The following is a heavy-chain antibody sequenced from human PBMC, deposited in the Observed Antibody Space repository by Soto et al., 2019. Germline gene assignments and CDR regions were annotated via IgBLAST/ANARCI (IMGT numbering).Heavy chain of an antibody. CDR1: GGSISSSSYY. J-gene: IGHJ3*02. Sequence: QLQLQESGPGLVKPSETLSLTCTVSGGSISSSSYYWGWIRQPPGKGLEWIGSIYYSGSTYYNPSLKSRVTISVDTSKNQFSLKLSSVTAADTAVYYCARQKTTVIGAFDIWGQGTMVTVSS. V-gene: IGHV4-39*01. D-gene: IGHD4-4*01. CDR2: IYYSGST. CDR3: ARQKTTVIGAFDI.